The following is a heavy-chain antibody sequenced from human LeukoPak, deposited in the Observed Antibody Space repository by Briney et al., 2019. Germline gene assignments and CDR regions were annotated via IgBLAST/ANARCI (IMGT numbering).Heavy chain of an antibody. J-gene: IGHJ4*02. CDR1: GYSFTSYW. V-gene: IGHV5-10-1*01. Sequence: GESLQISCKGSGYSFTSYWISWVRQMPAKGLQSMGRVNPSDSYNNYSPSFQGHVTISADKSISTAYLQWSSRKASDTAMYYCARRWPSYSSSQRGFDYWGQGTLVTVSS. D-gene: IGHD6-13*01. CDR2: VNPSDSYN. CDR3: ARRWPSYSSSQRGFDY.